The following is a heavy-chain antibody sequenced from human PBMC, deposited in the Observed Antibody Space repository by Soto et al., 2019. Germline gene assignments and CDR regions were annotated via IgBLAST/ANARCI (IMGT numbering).Heavy chain of an antibody. J-gene: IGHJ4*02. CDR2: IDPSDSQT. CDR1: GYSFAGYW. D-gene: IGHD3-22*01. Sequence: GSLKISCKGSGYSFAGYWITWVRQKPGKGLEWMGRIDPSDSQTYYSPSFRGHVTISVTKSITTVFLQWSSLRASDTAMYYCARQIYDSDTGPNFQYYFDSWGQGTPVTVSS. V-gene: IGHV5-10-1*01. CDR3: ARQIYDSDTGPNFQYYFDS.